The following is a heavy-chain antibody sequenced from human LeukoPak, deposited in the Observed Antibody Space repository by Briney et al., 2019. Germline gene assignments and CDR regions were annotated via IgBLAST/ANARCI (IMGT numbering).Heavy chain of an antibody. V-gene: IGHV3-23*01. J-gene: IGHJ4*02. CDR3: AKDSIVLEQWLVAYFDY. Sequence: GGSLRLSCAASGFTFSSYAMSWVRQAPGKGLEWVSAISGSGGSTYYADSVKGRFTISRDNSKNTLYLQMNSLRAEDTAVYYRAKDSIVLEQWLVAYFDYWGQGTLVTVSS. CDR1: GFTFSSYA. CDR2: ISGSGGST. D-gene: IGHD6-19*01.